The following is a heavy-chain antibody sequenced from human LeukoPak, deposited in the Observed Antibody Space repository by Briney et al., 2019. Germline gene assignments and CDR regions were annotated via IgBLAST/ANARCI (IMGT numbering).Heavy chain of an antibody. J-gene: IGHJ5*02. CDR3: ARDCSGGSCYSPSWWFDP. Sequence: PSETLSLTCTVSGGSISSYYWSWIRQPAGKGLEWIGRIYTTGSTNYNPSLKSRVTMSVDTPKNQFSLKLSSVTAADTAVYYCARDCSGGSCYSPSWWFDPWGQGTLVTVSS. CDR1: GGSISSYY. V-gene: IGHV4-4*07. CDR2: IYTTGST. D-gene: IGHD2-15*01.